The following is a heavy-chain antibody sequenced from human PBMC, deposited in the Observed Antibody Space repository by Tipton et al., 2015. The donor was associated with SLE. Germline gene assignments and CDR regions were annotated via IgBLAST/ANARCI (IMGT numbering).Heavy chain of an antibody. D-gene: IGHD5-12*01. CDR2: VFYSGST. CDR3: ARAEYSAYDVPQFDL. V-gene: IGHV4-59*01. J-gene: IGHJ4*02. CDR1: GGSIGYYY. Sequence: TLSLTCSVSGGSIGYYYWNWIRQPPGKGPEWIGYVFYSGSTTYNPSFRGRVTMSVDTSKIQFSLRLNSVTAADTAIYYCARAEYSAYDVPQFDLWGQGALVTVSS.